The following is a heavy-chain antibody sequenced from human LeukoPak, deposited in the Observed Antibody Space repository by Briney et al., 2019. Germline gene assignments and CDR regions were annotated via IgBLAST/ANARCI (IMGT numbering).Heavy chain of an antibody. CDR2: IYTSGST. J-gene: IGHJ5*02. CDR3: ARDRESSGSYWLGWFDP. Sequence: PSETLSLTCTVSGGSINNYYWSWIRQPAGKGLEWIGHIYTSGSTDYNPSLKSRVTMSVDTSKNQFSLKLSSVTAADTAVYYCARDRESSGSYWLGWFDPWDQGTLVTVSS. D-gene: IGHD1-26*01. V-gene: IGHV4-4*07. CDR1: GGSINNYY.